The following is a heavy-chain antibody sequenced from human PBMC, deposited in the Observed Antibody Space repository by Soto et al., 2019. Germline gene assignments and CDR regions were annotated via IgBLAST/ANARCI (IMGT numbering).Heavy chain of an antibody. V-gene: IGHV5-51*01. J-gene: IGHJ6*02. CDR2: IYPGDSDT. D-gene: IGHD6-6*01. Sequence: GESLKISCKGSGYSFTSYWIGWVRQMPGKGLEWMGIIYPGDSDTRYSPSFQGQVTISADKSISTAYLQWSSLKASDTAMYYCARPLQSSSRAYYYGMDVWGQGPTVTVSS. CDR3: ARPLQSSSRAYYYGMDV. CDR1: GYSFTSYW.